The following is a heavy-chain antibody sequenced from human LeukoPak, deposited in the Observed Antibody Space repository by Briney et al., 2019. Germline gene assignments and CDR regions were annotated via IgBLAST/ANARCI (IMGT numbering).Heavy chain of an antibody. CDR2: IYIRGST. CDR3: AKDWELGS. J-gene: IGHJ5*02. V-gene: IGHV4-59*01. D-gene: IGHD1-26*01. CDR1: GASISSYY. Sequence: SETLSLTCSVSGASISSYYWNWIRQPPGKGLEWIGNIYIRGSTNYNPSLESRVTISLDTSKDQFSLKLTSVTAADTAFYYCAKDWELGSWGQGILVTVSS.